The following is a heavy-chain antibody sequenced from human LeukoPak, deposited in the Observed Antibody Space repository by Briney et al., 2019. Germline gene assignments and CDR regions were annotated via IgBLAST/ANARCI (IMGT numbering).Heavy chain of an antibody. V-gene: IGHV4-61*02. CDR2: ISSSGST. CDR1: GDSISSGDYY. J-gene: IGHJ3*02. CDR3: ARGPYSYDSSGAFDI. D-gene: IGHD3-22*01. Sequence: TLSLTCTVSGDSISSGDYYWSWIRQPAGKGLEWIGRISSSGSTNYNPALKSRVTISVDTSKNQFSLKLSSVTATDTAVYFCARGPYSYDSSGAFDIWGQGTMVTVSS.